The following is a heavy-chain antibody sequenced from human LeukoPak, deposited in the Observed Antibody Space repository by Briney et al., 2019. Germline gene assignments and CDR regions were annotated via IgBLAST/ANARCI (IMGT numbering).Heavy chain of an antibody. Sequence: GGTLRLPCAASGFTFSSYGMSWVRQAPGKGLEWVSAISGSGGSTYYADSVKGRFTISRDNSKNTLYLQMNSLRAEDTAVYYCAKDYHYDILTGYYNTLVAFDIWGQGTMVTVSS. D-gene: IGHD3-9*01. J-gene: IGHJ3*02. CDR1: GFTFSSYG. V-gene: IGHV3-23*01. CDR2: ISGSGGST. CDR3: AKDYHYDILTGYYNTLVAFDI.